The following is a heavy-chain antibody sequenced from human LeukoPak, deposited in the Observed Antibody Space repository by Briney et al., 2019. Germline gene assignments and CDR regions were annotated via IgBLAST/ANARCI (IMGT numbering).Heavy chain of an antibody. J-gene: IGHJ4*02. CDR2: ISGSGGST. V-gene: IGHV3-23*01. CDR1: GFTFSSYA. Sequence: GGSLRLSCAASGFTFSSYAMSWVRQAPGKGLEWVSAISGSGGSTYYADSVKGRFTISRDNSKNTLYLQMNSLRAEDTAIYYCARDGSRGNLVTAPDYWGQGTLVTVSS. D-gene: IGHD2-21*02. CDR3: ARDGSRGNLVTAPDY.